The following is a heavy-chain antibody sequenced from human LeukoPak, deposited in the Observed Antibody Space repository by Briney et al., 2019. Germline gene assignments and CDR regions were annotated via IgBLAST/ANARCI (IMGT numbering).Heavy chain of an antibody. J-gene: IGHJ6*02. Sequence: GESLRLSCAASGFTFSDYYMSWIRQAPGKGLEWVSYISSSGSTIYYADSVKGRFTISRDNAKNSLYLQMNSLRAEDTAVYYCARGVPYYFDSSGYGMDVWGQGTTVTVSS. CDR2: ISSSGSTI. CDR3: ARGVPYYFDSSGYGMDV. D-gene: IGHD3-22*01. V-gene: IGHV3-11*01. CDR1: GFTFSDYY.